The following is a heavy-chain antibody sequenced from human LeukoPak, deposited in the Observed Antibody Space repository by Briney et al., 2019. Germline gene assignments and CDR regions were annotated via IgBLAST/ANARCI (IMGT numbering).Heavy chain of an antibody. Sequence: ASVKVSCKASGYTFTGYYMHWVRQAPAQGLEWMGWINPKSGGTNEAQKFHDRVTMTTDTSTSTVFMELNSLQSEDTAVYYCARERRAWGEDFWGQGTLVTVSS. J-gene: IGHJ4*02. CDR3: ARERRAWGEDF. D-gene: IGHD3-16*01. CDR1: GYTFTGYY. CDR2: INPKSGGT. V-gene: IGHV1-2*02.